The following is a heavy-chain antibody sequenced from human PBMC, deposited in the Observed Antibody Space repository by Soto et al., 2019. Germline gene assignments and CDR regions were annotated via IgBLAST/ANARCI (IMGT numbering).Heavy chain of an antibody. CDR3: AGGIRGVISWFDP. J-gene: IGHJ5*02. CDR1: GYSFTTYW. D-gene: IGHD3-10*01. Sequence: GESLKVSCTGSGYSFTTYWIGWVRQMPGKGLEWMGIIYPGDSDTRYSPSFQGQVTISADKSISTAYLQMSSLRADDTAVYYCAGGIRGVISWFDPWGQGTPVTVSS. V-gene: IGHV5-51*01. CDR2: IYPGDSDT.